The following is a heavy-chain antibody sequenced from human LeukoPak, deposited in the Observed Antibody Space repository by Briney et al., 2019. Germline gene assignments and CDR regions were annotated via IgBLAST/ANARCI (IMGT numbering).Heavy chain of an antibody. D-gene: IGHD2/OR15-2a*01. CDR2: IHYRGKA. J-gene: IGHJ6*03. V-gene: IGHV4-59*01. CDR3: ARDLILAEDYYYYYMDV. CDR1: GGSISGNY. Sequence: PSETLSLTCTVSGGSISGNYWTWTRQPPGKGLEWIGQIHYRGKADYNPSLRSRIIISVDTSKNQMFLRLSSVTAADTAVYYCARDLILAEDYYYYYMDVWGKGTTVTVSS.